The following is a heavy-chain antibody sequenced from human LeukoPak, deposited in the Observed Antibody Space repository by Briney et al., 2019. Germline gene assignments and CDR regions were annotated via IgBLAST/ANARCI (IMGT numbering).Heavy chain of an antibody. CDR2: INPNSGGT. J-gene: IGHJ4*02. V-gene: IGHV1-2*06. CDR1: GYTFTGYY. CDR3: ARVVEYCSGGSCYYFDY. Sequence: ASVKVSCKASGYTFTGYYMHWVRQAPGQGLEWMGRINPNSGGTNYAQKFQGRVTMTRDTSISTAYMVLSRLRSDDTAVYYCARVVEYCSGGSCYYFDYWGQGTLVTVSS. D-gene: IGHD2-15*01.